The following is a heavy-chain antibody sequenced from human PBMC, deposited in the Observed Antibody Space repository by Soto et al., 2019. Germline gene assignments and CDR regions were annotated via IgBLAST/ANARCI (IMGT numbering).Heavy chain of an antibody. CDR2: IGANGDSI. Sequence: EVQLLESGGGLVQPGGSLRLSCAASGFTFNSYAMSWVRQAPGKGLEWVSHIGANGDSIYYAGSVKGRFTISRDNSKNTLYLQMTGLRADDTAVYYCTGGSNSVYWGQGTLVTVSS. CDR3: TGGSNSVY. D-gene: IGHD1-26*01. J-gene: IGHJ4*02. CDR1: GFTFNSYA. V-gene: IGHV3-23*01.